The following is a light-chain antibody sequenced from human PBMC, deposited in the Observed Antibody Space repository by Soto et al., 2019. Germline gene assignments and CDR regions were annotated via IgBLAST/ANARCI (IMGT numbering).Light chain of an antibody. CDR1: KNDIGVYDF. CDR2: EVV. CDR3: KSYAGSNTYV. Sequence: LTQPPSASGSPGQSVTISCTGTKNDIGVYDFVSWYQHHPGKAPRLIIYEVVQRPSGVPDRFSGSKSGNTASLTVSGLQAADEADYFCKSYAGSNTYVFGSGTKVTVL. V-gene: IGLV2-8*01. J-gene: IGLJ1*01.